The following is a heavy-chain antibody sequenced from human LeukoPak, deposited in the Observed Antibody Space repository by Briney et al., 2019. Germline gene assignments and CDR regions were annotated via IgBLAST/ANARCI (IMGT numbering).Heavy chain of an antibody. CDR3: ARGHGSGSYYPDY. CDR1: GFTFSSYS. D-gene: IGHD3-10*01. J-gene: IGHJ4*02. V-gene: IGHV3-48*01. CDR2: VSSSSSTI. Sequence: GESLKISCAASGFTFSSYSMNWVRQAPGKGLEWVSYVSSSSSTIYYADSVKGRFTISRDNAKNSLYLQMNSLRAEDTAVYYCARGHGSGSYYPDYWGQGTLVTVSS.